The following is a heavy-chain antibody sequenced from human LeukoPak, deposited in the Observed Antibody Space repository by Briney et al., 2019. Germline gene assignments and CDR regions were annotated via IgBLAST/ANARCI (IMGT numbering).Heavy chain of an antibody. J-gene: IGHJ3*02. D-gene: IGHD3-9*01. CDR3: ARVAILNAFDI. V-gene: IGHV4-59*01. CDR2: IYYSGST. CDR1: GGSISSYY. Sequence: NASETLSLTCTVSGGSISSYYWSWIRQPPGKGLEWIGYIYYSGSTNYNPSLKSRVTISVDTSKNQFSLKLSSVTAADTAVYYCARVAILNAFDIWGQGTMVTVSS.